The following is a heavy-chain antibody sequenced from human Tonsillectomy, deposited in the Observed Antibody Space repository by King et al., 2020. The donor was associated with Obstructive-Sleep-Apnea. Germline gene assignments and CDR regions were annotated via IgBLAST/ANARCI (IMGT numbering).Heavy chain of an antibody. CDR2: ISGSGGST. CDR1: GFTFSSYA. D-gene: IGHD3-10*01. J-gene: IGHJ4*02. CDR3: ATDYYGSGSYYRH. V-gene: IGHV3-23*04. Sequence: VQLVESGGGLVQPGGSLRLSCAASGFTFSSYAMSWVRQAPGKGLEWVSAISGSGGSTYYADSVKGRFTISRDNSKNTLYLQMNRLRAEDTAVYYCATDYYGSGSYYRHWGQGTLVTVSS.